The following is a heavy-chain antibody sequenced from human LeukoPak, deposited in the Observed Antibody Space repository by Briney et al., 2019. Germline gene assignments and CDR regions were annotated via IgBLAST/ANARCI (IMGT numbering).Heavy chain of an antibody. CDR3: ARDWHHDYGGKGTIDY. V-gene: IGHV4-39*07. CDR1: GGSISSYY. CDR2: IYYSGST. D-gene: IGHD4-23*01. J-gene: IGHJ4*02. Sequence: SETLSLTCTVSGGSISSYYWGWIRQPPGKGLEWIGSIYYSGSTYYNPSLKSRVTISVDTSKNKFSLKLSSVTAADTAVYYCARDWHHDYGGKGTIDYWGQGTLVTVSS.